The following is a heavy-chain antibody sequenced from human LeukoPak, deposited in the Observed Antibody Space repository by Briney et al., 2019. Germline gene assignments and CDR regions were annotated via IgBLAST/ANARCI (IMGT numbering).Heavy chain of an antibody. CDR3: ARVGNTYSSGWRNWFDP. Sequence: SETLSLTCTVSGGSISSYYWSWIRQPPGKGPEWIGEINHSGSTNYNPSLKSRVTISVDTSKNQFSLKLSSVTAADTAVYYCARVGNTYSSGWRNWFDPWGQGTLVTVSS. D-gene: IGHD6-19*01. CDR2: INHSGST. V-gene: IGHV4-34*01. J-gene: IGHJ5*02. CDR1: GGSISSYY.